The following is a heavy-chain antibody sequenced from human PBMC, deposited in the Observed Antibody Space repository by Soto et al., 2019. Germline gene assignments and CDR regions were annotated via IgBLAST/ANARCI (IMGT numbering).Heavy chain of an antibody. CDR3: ARQRYFDWLLPSYYYYYYMDV. J-gene: IGHJ6*03. D-gene: IGHD3-9*01. V-gene: IGHV4-39*01. CDR1: GGSISSSSYY. CDR2: IYYSGST. Sequence: SETLSLTCTVSGGSISSSSYYWGWIRQPPGKGLEWIGSIYYSGSTYYNPSLKSRVTISVDTSKNQFSLKLSSVTAADTAVYYFARQRYFDWLLPSYYYYYYMDVWGKGTTVTVSS.